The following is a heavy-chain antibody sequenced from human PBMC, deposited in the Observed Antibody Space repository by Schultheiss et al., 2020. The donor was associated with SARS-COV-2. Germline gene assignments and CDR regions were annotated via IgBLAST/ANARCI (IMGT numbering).Heavy chain of an antibody. D-gene: IGHD3-16*01. CDR1: GGSFSGYY. CDR2: INHSGST. J-gene: IGHJ5*02. CDR3: ARIPGAWGWFDP. Sequence: SETLSLTCAVYGGSFSGYYWSWIRQPPGKGLEWIGEINHSGSTNYNPSLKSRVTISVDTSKNQFSLKLSSVTAADTAVYYCARIPGAWGWFDPWGHGTLVTGSS. V-gene: IGHV4-34*01.